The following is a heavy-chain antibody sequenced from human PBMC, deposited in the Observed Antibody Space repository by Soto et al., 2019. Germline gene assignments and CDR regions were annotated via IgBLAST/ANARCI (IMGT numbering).Heavy chain of an antibody. Sequence: SQTLSLTCAISGDSVSSISAAWNWIRQFPSRGLEWLGRTYYRSKWYNDYALSVKSRITINPDTSKNQFSLQLNSVTPEDTAVYYCARRSWLLDPHGAFDIWGQGTKVTVSS. V-gene: IGHV6-1*01. CDR2: TYYRSKWYN. CDR3: ARRSWLLDPHGAFDI. J-gene: IGHJ3*02. CDR1: GDSVSSISAA. D-gene: IGHD3-9*01.